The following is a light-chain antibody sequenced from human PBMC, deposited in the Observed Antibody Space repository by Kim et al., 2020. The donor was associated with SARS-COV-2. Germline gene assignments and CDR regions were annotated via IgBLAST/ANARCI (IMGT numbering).Light chain of an antibody. V-gene: IGLV1-36*01. CDR1: NSNIGNNA. CDR2: FDD. Sequence: QRATVSCSGSNSNIGNNAVNWYQQLPGKAPKLLIYFDDLLPSGVSDRFSGSKSGTSASLAISGLQFEDEADYYCEAWDDRLSAYVFGGGTQLTVL. CDR3: EAWDDRLSAYV. J-gene: IGLJ2*01.